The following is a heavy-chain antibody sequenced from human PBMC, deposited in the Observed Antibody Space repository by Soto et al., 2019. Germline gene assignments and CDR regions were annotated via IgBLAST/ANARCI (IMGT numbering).Heavy chain of an antibody. CDR2: ISGSGGST. D-gene: IGHD3-3*01. V-gene: IGHV3-23*01. Sequence: EVQLLESGVGLVQPGGSLRLSCAASGFTFSSYAMSWVRQAPGKGLEWVSAISGSGGSTYYADSVKGRFTISRDNSKNTLYLQMNSLRAEDTAVYYCARESGYSDAFDIWGQGTMVTVSS. J-gene: IGHJ3*02. CDR3: ARESGYSDAFDI. CDR1: GFTFSSYA.